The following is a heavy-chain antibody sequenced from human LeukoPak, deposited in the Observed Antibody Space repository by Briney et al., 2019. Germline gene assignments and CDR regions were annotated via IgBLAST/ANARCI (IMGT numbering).Heavy chain of an antibody. Sequence: GGSLRLSCAGAGFTFSNYGMHCVSQAPGKGLEWLAVISYEGRTMYYADSVKGRFTISRDNSRNTLFLQMNSLSPDDTAVYYCAKEGTAQISTWYDNWGQGTLVTVSS. D-gene: IGHD2-2*01. V-gene: IGHV3-30*18. J-gene: IGHJ4*02. CDR3: AKEGTAQISTWYDN. CDR2: ISYEGRTM. CDR1: GFTFSNYG.